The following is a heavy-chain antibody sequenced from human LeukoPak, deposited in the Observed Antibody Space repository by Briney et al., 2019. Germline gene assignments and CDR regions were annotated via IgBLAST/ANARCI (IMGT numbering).Heavy chain of an antibody. Sequence: GRSLRLSCAASGFTFSNYGMHWVRQAPGKGLEWLAVVWYDDAVKNYADSVKGRFTISRDNSKNTLFLQMNNLSAEDTAVYYCATYSSLNRREFQYWGQGTLLTVSS. D-gene: IGHD3-22*01. V-gene: IGHV3-33*01. J-gene: IGHJ1*01. CDR2: VWYDDAVK. CDR3: ATYSSLNRREFQY. CDR1: GFTFSNYG.